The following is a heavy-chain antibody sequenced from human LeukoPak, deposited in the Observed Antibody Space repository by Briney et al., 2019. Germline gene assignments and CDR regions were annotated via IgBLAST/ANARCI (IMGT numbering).Heavy chain of an antibody. CDR3: ARVRVPSRILLPYFDY. CDR2: MSYDGTNK. J-gene: IGHJ4*02. Sequence: PGGSLRLSCAASGFTFSSYAMSWVRQAPGKGLEWVAVMSYDGTNKYYADSVKGRFIISRDNSENTVYLQMNDLRAEDTAVYYCARVRVPSRILLPYFDYWGQGTLVTVSS. D-gene: IGHD2-15*01. V-gene: IGHV3-30*04. CDR1: GFTFSSYA.